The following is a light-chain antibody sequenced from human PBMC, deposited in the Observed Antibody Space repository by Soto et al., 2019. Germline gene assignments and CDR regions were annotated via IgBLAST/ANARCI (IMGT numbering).Light chain of an antibody. CDR3: NSYTRDYPRFHV. J-gene: IGLJ1*01. CDR1: SSDVGAYNY. CDR2: EVS. V-gene: IGLV2-8*01. Sequence: QSVLTQPPSASGSPGQSVPISCTGTSSDVGAYNYVSWYQQLPGKAPKLIIYEVSKRPSGISDRFSGSKSGNTASLVISGLRPEDEADYYCNSYTRDYPRFHVFGTEPKVTVL.